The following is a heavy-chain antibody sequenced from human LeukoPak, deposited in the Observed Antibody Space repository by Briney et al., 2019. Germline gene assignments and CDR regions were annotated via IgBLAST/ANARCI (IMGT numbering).Heavy chain of an antibody. D-gene: IGHD1-14*01. Sequence: ASVKVSCKASGYTFTGYYMQWVRQAPGQGLEWMGWINPNNGGTNYAQKFQGRVTMPRDTSISTAYMELSTLRSDDTAVYYCARGPGRGRFDYWGQGTLVTVSS. CDR1: GYTFTGYY. V-gene: IGHV1-2*02. CDR2: INPNNGGT. J-gene: IGHJ4*02. CDR3: ARGPGRGRFDY.